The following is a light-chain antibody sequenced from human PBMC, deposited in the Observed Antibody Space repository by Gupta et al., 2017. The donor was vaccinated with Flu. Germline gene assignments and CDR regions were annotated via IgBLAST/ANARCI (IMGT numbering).Light chain of an antibody. CDR3: QQSDTTPWT. V-gene: IGKV1-39*01. CDR2: GAS. CDR1: QSISSY. Sequence: DIQMTQSPSSLSASVGDRVTITCRASQSISSYLNWYQQKPGKAPKLLIYGASSLQSGVPLRFSGSGSGTDFTLTISSLQPEDFAIYHCQQSDTTPWTFGRGTKVEIK. J-gene: IGKJ1*01.